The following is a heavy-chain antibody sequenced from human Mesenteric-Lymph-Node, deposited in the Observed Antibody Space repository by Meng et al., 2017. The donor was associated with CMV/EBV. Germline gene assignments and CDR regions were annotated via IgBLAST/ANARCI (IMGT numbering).Heavy chain of an antibody. CDR1: GYTFTGYY. D-gene: IGHD2-2*01. CDR2: INPYTGGA. V-gene: IGHV1-2*02. J-gene: IGHJ5*01. CDR3: ARAPLVVPASMRIYPFDY. Sequence: ASVKVSCKASGYTFTGYYIHWVRQAPGQGLEWMAWINPYTGGAQFAQKFQGRVTLTRDTSISTAYMELNRLTSDDTAIYYCARAPLVVPASMRIYPFDYWGHGTLVTVS.